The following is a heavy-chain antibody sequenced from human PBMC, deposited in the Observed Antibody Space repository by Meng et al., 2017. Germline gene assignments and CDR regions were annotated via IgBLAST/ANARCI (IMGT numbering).Heavy chain of an antibody. J-gene: IGHJ4*02. CDR2: IGIASDT. D-gene: IGHD5-18*01. CDR1: VFTFSTHD. Sequence: EGQQWESGGGLVQPGGSLILAGAHSVFTFSTHDMGWVRQATGKGLEWVSAIGIASDTYYPGYVKGRFTISREDAKNSLYLQMNNLRAGDTAVYYCVRGSSYNYGFDYWGQGTLVTVSS. CDR3: VRGSSYNYGFDY. V-gene: IGHV3-13*01.